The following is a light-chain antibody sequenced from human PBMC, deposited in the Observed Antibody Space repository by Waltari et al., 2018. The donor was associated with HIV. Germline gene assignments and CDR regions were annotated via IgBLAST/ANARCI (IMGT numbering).Light chain of an antibody. V-gene: IGLV2-14*01. CDR2: DVT. Sequence: QSALTQPASVSGSPGPSIVLPCTCRSSDIGYYDYASWYQQYPGQAPKALIYDVTSRPSGTSSRFSGSKSATTAFLAISKLQTDDEADYFCSSYTRRGTVVFGGGTRLTVL. CDR1: SSDIGYYDY. J-gene: IGLJ2*01. CDR3: SSYTRRGTVV.